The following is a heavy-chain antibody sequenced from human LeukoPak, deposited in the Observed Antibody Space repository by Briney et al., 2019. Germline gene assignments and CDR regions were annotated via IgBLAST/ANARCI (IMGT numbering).Heavy chain of an antibody. D-gene: IGHD6-19*01. CDR2: ISGNGGST. CDR1: GFTFSSYA. V-gene: IGHV3-23*01. J-gene: IGHJ4*02. CDR3: AKGSRGLAVELDY. Sequence: PGGSLRLSCAASGFTFSSYAMSWVRQAPGKGLEWVSAISGNGGSTYYAGSVKGRFAISRDNSKNTLYLQMNSLRAEDTAVYYCAKGSRGLAVELDYWGQGTLVTVSS.